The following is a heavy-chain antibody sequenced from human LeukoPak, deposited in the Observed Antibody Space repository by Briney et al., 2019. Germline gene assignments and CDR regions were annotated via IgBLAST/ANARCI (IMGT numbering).Heavy chain of an antibody. CDR3: AKIPPPFDY. CDR2: IPYDGSNK. J-gene: IGHJ4*02. CDR1: GFTFSSYG. V-gene: IGHV3-30*18. Sequence: GGSLRLSCAASGFTFSSYGMHWVRQAPGKGLEWVAVIPYDGSNKYYADSVKGRFTISRDNSKNTLYLQMNSLRAEDTAVYYCAKIPPPFDYWGQGTLVTVSS.